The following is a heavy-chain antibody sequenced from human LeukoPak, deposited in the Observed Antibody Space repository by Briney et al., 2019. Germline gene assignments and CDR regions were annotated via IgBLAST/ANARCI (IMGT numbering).Heavy chain of an antibody. V-gene: IGHV4-59*01. D-gene: IGHD6-13*01. CDR3: ARDAYTSTSLDAYDI. CDR2: IYYSGST. J-gene: IGHJ3*02. CDR1: GVSISTYY. Sequence: SETLSPTCTVSGVSISTYYWSRIRQPPGKGLEWIGYIYYSGSTNYNPSLKSRVTLSLDTSKNQFSQELRSVTAADTAVYYCARDAYTSTSLDAYDIWGQGTMVTVSS.